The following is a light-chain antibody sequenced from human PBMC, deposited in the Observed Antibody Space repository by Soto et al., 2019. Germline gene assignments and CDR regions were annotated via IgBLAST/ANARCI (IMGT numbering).Light chain of an antibody. Sequence: QSALTQPPSASGSPGQSVTISCTGTSSDVGGYNYVSWYQQHPGKAPKLIISEVSKRPSGVPDRFSGSKSGNTASLTVSGLQAEDEADYYCNSHAGSNNYVLRTGTKVTVL. CDR2: EVS. J-gene: IGLJ1*01. CDR1: SSDVGGYNY. V-gene: IGLV2-8*01. CDR3: NSHAGSNNYV.